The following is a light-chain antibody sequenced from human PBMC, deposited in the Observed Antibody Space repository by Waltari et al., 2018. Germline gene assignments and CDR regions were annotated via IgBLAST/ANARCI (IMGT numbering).Light chain of an antibody. CDR1: SSNLGSNYH. CDR3: QSYDNNLRAWV. CDR2: ANE. V-gene: IGLV1-40*01. J-gene: IGLJ3*02. Sequence: QSGLTQPPSVSGAAGPRVIISCTGTSSNLGSNYHVHWYQQFPGTAPKVLIYANENRPSGIPDLFSASKSGTSASLTITGLQTEDEADYYCQSYDNNLRAWVFGGGTKVTVL.